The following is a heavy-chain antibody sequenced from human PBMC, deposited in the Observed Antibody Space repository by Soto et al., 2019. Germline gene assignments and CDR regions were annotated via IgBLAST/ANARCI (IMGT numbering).Heavy chain of an antibody. Sequence: EVQLVESGGGLVKPGGSLRLSCAASGFTFSSYSMNWVRQAPGKGLEWVSSISSSSSYIYYADSVKGRFTISRDNAKNSLYLQMNSLRDENTAVYYCARVRVIVGATTHNYYGMDVWGQGTTVTVSS. J-gene: IGHJ6*02. CDR1: GFTFSSYS. CDR3: ARVRVIVGATTHNYYGMDV. CDR2: ISSSSSYI. D-gene: IGHD1-26*01. V-gene: IGHV3-21*01.